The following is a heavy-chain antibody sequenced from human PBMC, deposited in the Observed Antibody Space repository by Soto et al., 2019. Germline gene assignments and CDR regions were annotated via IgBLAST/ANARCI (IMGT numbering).Heavy chain of an antibody. V-gene: IGHV4-59*01. Sequence: SETLSLTCTVSGGSISSYYWSWIRQPPGKGLEWIGYIYYSGSTNYNPSLKSRVTISVDTSKNQFSLKLSSVTAADTAVYYCARDRAGIAAAGFDSKYYSIDVLRQGTQVNVSS. CDR1: GGSISSYY. CDR2: IYYSGST. D-gene: IGHD6-13*01. CDR3: ARDRAGIAAAGFDSKYYSIDV. J-gene: IGHJ6*02.